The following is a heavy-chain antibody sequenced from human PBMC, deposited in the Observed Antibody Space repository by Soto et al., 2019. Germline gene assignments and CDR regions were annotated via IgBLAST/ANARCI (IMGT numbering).Heavy chain of an antibody. D-gene: IGHD3-9*01. Sequence: SVKVSCKASGFTFTSSAVQWVRQARGQRLEWIGWIVVGSGNTNYAQKFQERVTITRDMATSTAHMELSSLRSEDTAVYYCAAALTSGAFDIWGQGTMVTVSS. CDR1: GFTFTSSA. V-gene: IGHV1-58*01. CDR2: IVVGSGNT. CDR3: AAALTSGAFDI. J-gene: IGHJ3*02.